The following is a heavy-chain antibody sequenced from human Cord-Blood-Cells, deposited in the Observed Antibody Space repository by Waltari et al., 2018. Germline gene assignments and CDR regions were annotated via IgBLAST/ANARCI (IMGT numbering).Heavy chain of an antibody. CDR3: ARDRLAMVRGVNWFDP. V-gene: IGHV1-3*01. CDR2: INAGNGNT. Sequence: QVQLVQSGAEVKKPGASVKVSCKASGYTFTSYAMHWVRQAPGQRLGWMGWINAGNGNTKYSQKCQGSVPITRDTSASTAYMGLSSLRSEDTAVYYCARDRLAMVRGVNWFDPWGQGTLVTVSS. J-gene: IGHJ5*02. D-gene: IGHD3-10*01. CDR1: GYTFTSYA.